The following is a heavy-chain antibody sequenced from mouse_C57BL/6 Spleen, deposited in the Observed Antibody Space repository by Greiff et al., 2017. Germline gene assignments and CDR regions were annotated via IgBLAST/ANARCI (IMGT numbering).Heavy chain of an antibody. CDR2: IDPETGGT. V-gene: IGHV1-15*01. J-gene: IGHJ1*03. CDR1: GYTFTDYE. Sequence: QVQLQQSGAELVRPGASVTLSCKASGYTFTDYEMHWVKQTPVHGLEWIGAIDPETGGTADNQKFKGKAILTADKSSSTAYMELRSLTSEDSAVYYCTRGGNWYFDVWGTGTTVTVSS. CDR3: TRGGNWYFDV.